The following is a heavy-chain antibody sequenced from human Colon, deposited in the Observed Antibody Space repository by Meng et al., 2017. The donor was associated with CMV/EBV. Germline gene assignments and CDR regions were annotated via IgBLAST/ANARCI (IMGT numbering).Heavy chain of an antibody. CDR1: GGSLSGYY. CDR2: MIHSGDT. D-gene: IGHD2-15*01. CDR3: ARGSRLDPASNLYYYYGLDV. V-gene: IGHV4-34*01. Sequence: SETLSPTCTVHGGSLSGYYWSWIRQPPGKDREWIGDMIHSGDTHRNPTLKSRVTMSLDTPKNQFSLYLNSVTAADPAVYYCARGSRLDPASNLYYYYGLDVWGQGTTVTVSS. J-gene: IGHJ6*02.